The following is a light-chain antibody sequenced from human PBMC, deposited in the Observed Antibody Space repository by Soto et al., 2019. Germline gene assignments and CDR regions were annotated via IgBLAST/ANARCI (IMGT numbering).Light chain of an antibody. CDR3: QQYNNWWT. CDR1: QSVSSN. CDR2: GAS. V-gene: IGKV3-15*01. J-gene: IGKJ1*01. Sequence: EIVMTQSPATLSVSPGERATLSCRASQSVSSNLAWYQHKPGQAPRLLIYGASTRAPGIPARFSGSGSGTEFTLTISRLQSEDFTVYYGQQYNNWWTFGPGTKVEIK.